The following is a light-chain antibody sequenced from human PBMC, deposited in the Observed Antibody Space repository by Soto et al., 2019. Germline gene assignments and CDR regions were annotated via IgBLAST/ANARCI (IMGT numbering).Light chain of an antibody. CDR3: QQYGSSRFT. CDR1: QSISSSY. V-gene: IGKV3-20*01. J-gene: IGKJ3*01. Sequence: IVLTQSPGTLSLSPGERATLSCRASQSISSSYLAWYQQKPGQAPRLLVYGASSRDTGIPDRFSGSGSGTDFTLTISRLEPEDFAVYYCQQYGSSRFTFGRGTKVDIK. CDR2: GAS.